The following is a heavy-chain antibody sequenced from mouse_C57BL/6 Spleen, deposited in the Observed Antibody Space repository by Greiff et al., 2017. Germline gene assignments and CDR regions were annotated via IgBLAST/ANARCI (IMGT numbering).Heavy chain of an antibody. CDR1: GYTFTSYW. CDR3: GRSSYVYDDKGFAY. J-gene: IGHJ3*01. Sequence: QVQLQQPGAELVKPGASVKLSCKASGYTFTSYWMHWVKQRPGQGLEWIGMIHPNSGSTNYNEKFKSKATLTVDKSSSTAYMQLSSLTSEDSAVYYCGRSSYVYDDKGFAYWGQGTLVTVSA. D-gene: IGHD2-9*01. V-gene: IGHV1-64*01. CDR2: IHPNSGST.